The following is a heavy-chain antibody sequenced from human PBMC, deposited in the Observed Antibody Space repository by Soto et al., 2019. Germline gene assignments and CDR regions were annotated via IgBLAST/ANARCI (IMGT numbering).Heavy chain of an antibody. CDR1: GFTFSSYE. J-gene: IGHJ4*02. CDR2: ISSSGSPI. V-gene: IGHV3-48*03. CDR3: ATGDKATVSFEH. D-gene: IGHD7-27*01. Sequence: PGGSLRLSCAASGFTFSSYEMNWVRQAPGKGLEWVSYISSSGSPIYYSDSVKGRFTISRDNAKNSLYLQMTSLRAEDTAVYFCATGDKATVSFEHWGKGTMVNGSS.